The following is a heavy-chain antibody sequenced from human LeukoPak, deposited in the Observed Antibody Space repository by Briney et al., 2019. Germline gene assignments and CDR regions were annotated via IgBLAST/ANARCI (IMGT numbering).Heavy chain of an antibody. J-gene: IGHJ4*02. CDR2: IKKTGSET. CDR1: GFTFSSYA. D-gene: IGHD2-15*01. Sequence: GGSLRLSCAASGFTFSSYAMHWVRQAPGKGLEWVAYIKKTGSETYYVDSVKGRFTITRDNTRNSLFLQMYSLRAEDTAVYFCAREDGYCSGGNCYSYFDSWGQGTLVTVSS. CDR3: AREDGYCSGGNCYSYFDS. V-gene: IGHV3-7*01.